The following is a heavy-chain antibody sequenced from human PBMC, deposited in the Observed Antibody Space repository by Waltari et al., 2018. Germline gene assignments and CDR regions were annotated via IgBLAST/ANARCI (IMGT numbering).Heavy chain of an antibody. CDR3: ARAASQKRYSSGWYPRNGRYWYFDL. V-gene: IGHV1-8*03. CDR1: GYTFTSYD. D-gene: IGHD6-19*01. CDR2: MNPNSGNT. J-gene: IGHJ2*01. Sequence: QVQLVQSGAEVKKPGASVRVSCKASGYTFTSYDINWVRQATGQGLEWMGWMNPNSGNTGYAQKFQGRVTITRNTSISTAYMELSSLRSEDTAVYYCARAASQKRYSSGWYPRNGRYWYFDLWGRGTLVTVSS.